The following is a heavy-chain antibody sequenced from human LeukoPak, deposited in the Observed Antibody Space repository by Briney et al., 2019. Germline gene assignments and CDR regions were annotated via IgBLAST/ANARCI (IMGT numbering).Heavy chain of an antibody. CDR1: GGSISSGSYY. V-gene: IGHV4-61*02. CDR3: ARCMSGSYYVWFDP. Sequence: SETLSLTCTVSGGSISSGSYYWSWIRQPAGKGLEWIGRIYTSRSTNYNPSINSRVTIAVDTSKNQFSQKMSAEYAAETAVYYCARCMSGSYYVWFDPWGQGTLVTVSS. J-gene: IGHJ5*01. D-gene: IGHD1-26*01. CDR2: IYTSRST.